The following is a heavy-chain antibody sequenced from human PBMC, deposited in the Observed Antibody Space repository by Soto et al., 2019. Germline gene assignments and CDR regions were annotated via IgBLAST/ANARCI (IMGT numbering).Heavy chain of an antibody. Sequence: GGSLRLSCAAPGFTFISYSMNWVRQAPGKGLEWVSSISSSSSYIYYADSVKGRFTISRDNAKNSLYLQMNSMRAEDTAVYYCARDYRIVVVTMGQHHDAFDIWGQGTMVTVSS. V-gene: IGHV3-21*01. D-gene: IGHD1-26*01. J-gene: IGHJ3*02. CDR3: ARDYRIVVVTMGQHHDAFDI. CDR1: GFTFISYS. CDR2: ISSSSSYI.